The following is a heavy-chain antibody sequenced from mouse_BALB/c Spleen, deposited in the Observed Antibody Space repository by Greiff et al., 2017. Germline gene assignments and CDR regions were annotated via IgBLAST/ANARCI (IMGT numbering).Heavy chain of an antibody. CDR3: AREGGKGAMDY. D-gene: IGHD2-1*01. Sequence: EVKLMESGGGLVKPGGSLKLSCAASGFTFSSYAMSWVRQTPEKRLEWVASISSGGSTYYPDSVKGRFTISRDNARNILYLQMSSLRSEDTAMYYCAREGGKGAMDYWGQGTSVTVSS. V-gene: IGHV5-6-5*01. J-gene: IGHJ4*01. CDR1: GFTFSSYA. CDR2: ISSGGST.